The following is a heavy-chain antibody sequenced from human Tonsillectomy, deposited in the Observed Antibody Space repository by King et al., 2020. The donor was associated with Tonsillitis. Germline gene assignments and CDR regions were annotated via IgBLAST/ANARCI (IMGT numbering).Heavy chain of an antibody. V-gene: IGHV4-30-4*01. D-gene: IGHD6-6*01. CDR1: GGSISSGDYY. CDR2: IYYSGST. CDR3: ARSCSSSHQSYYFDY. Sequence: QVQLQESGPGLVKPSQTLSLTCTVSGGSISSGDYYWSWIRQPPGKGLEWIGYIYYSGSTYYNPSLKSRVTISVDTSKNQFSRKLSSVTAADTAVYYCARSCSSSHQSYYFDYWGQGTLVTVSS. J-gene: IGHJ4*02.